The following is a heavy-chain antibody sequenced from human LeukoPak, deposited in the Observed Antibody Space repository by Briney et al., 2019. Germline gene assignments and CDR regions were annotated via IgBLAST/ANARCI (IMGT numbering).Heavy chain of an antibody. D-gene: IGHD5-24*01. J-gene: IGHJ4*02. Sequence: PGRSLRLSCAASGFTFSSYGMHWVRQAPGKGLEWVAVIWYDGSKKYYVDSVKGGFTISRDNSKNTLYLQMNSLRAEDTAVYYCARSVLSPVLQDFDFWGQGTLVTVSS. CDR1: GFTFSSYG. CDR3: ARSVLSPVLQDFDF. V-gene: IGHV3-33*01. CDR2: IWYDGSKK.